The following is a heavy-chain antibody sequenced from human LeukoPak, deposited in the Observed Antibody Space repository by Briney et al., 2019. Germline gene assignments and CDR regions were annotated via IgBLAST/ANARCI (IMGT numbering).Heavy chain of an antibody. CDR3: ARASYCSGGSCYSDY. V-gene: IGHV1-46*01. J-gene: IGHJ4*02. Sequence: ASVKVPCKASGYTFTTYHIHWVRQAPGQGLEWMGVIKPSNGKTRYAPKFQDRVYMTRDSSTNTVYMELRSLKSDDTAVYYCARASYCSGGSCYSDYWGQGTLVTVSS. CDR2: IKPSNGKT. CDR1: GYTFTTYH. D-gene: IGHD2-15*01.